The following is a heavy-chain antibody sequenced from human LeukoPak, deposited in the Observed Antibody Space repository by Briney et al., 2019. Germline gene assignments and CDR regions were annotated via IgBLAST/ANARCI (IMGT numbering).Heavy chain of an antibody. CDR2: IKQDESEK. J-gene: IGHJ4*02. CDR1: GFTFSSYW. D-gene: IGHD1-1*01. CDR3: ARDKIEGPTKLDY. V-gene: IGHV3-7*01. Sequence: GGSLILSCAASGFTFSSYWMGWVRQAPGKGLEWVANIKQDESEKYYVDSLKGRFTISRDNAKNSLYLQMNSLRAEDTAVYYCARDKIEGPTKLDYWGQGILVTVSS.